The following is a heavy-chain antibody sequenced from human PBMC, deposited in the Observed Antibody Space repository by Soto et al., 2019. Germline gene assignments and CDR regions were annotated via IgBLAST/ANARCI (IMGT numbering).Heavy chain of an antibody. V-gene: IGHV3-23*01. D-gene: IGHD2-2*02. J-gene: IGHJ3*02. Sequence: GGSLRLSCATSGFTFSIYAMTWVRQSPGKGLEWVSSMSRTGDNTYYADSVKGRFTISRDNSKNTLYLQMNSLRAEDTAVYYCAKDAAEVRYCSSTSCYTGDAFDIWGQGTMVTVSS. CDR3: AKDAAEVRYCSSTSCYTGDAFDI. CDR1: GFTFSIYA. CDR2: MSRTGDNT.